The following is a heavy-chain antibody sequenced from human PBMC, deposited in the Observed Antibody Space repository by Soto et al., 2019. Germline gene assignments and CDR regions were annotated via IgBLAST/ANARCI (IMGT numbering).Heavy chain of an antibody. Sequence: QVQLQESGPGLVKPSGTLSLTCAVSSGSISSGNWWSWVRQPPGKGLEWIGDIHHSESTNYHPALTIRVTISVDNSKNRFALTLTSVTAADTAGYYCAREGKGDFEYWGQGTLVTVSS. CDR2: IHHSEST. CDR3: AREGKGDFEY. J-gene: IGHJ4*02. CDR1: SGSISSGNW. V-gene: IGHV4-4*02.